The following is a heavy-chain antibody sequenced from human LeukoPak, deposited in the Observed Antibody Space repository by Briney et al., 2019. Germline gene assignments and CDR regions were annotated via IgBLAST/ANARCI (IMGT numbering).Heavy chain of an antibody. V-gene: IGHV1-69*05. CDR3: ARDLTLAYGLVYYFDY. D-gene: IGHD3-10*01. CDR1: GGTFSSYA. J-gene: IGHJ4*02. Sequence: ASVKVSCKASGGTFSSYAISWVRQAPGQGLEWVGRIIPIFGTANYAQKFQGRVTITTDESTGTAYLELSSLRSEDTAVYYCARDLTLAYGLVYYFDYWGQGTLVTVSS. CDR2: IIPIFGTA.